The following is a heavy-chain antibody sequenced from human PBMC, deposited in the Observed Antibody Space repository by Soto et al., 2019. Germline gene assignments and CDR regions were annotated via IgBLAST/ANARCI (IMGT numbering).Heavy chain of an antibody. Sequence: ESGGGLVQPGGSLRLSCAASGFTFSSYDMHWVRQATGKGLEWVSAIGTAGDTYYPGSVKGRFTISRENAKNSLYLQMNSLRAEDTAVYYCARAGRDGYNWNFDYWGQGTLVTVSS. D-gene: IGHD1-1*01. CDR1: GFTFSSYD. CDR2: IGTAGDT. V-gene: IGHV3-13*01. J-gene: IGHJ4*02. CDR3: ARAGRDGYNWNFDY.